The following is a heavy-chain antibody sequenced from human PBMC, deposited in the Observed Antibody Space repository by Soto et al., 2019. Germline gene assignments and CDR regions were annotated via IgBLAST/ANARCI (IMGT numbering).Heavy chain of an antibody. J-gene: IGHJ5*02. D-gene: IGHD1-26*01. V-gene: IGHV4-4*02. Sequence: SETLSLTCSVSGGSIRTPDWWSWVRQTPEKGLEWIGEIYHSGTPNDNPSLKSRVSMSGDKSNNQFSKKMSSAPAGATAVYHCTRAPSALGPGGAYVGSWSAPGGQGPLAPVSS. CDR3: TRAPSALGPGGAYVGSWSAP. CDR1: GGSIRTPDW. CDR2: IYHSGTP.